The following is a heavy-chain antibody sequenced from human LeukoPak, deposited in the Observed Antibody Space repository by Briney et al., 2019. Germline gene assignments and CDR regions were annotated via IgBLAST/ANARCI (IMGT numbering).Heavy chain of an antibody. J-gene: IGHJ4*02. CDR1: GFTFSSYS. D-gene: IGHD3-3*01. V-gene: IGHV3-21*01. CDR3: VRGHPLDFWNVDY. CDR2: TSSRGSHI. Sequence: GGSLRLSCAASGFTFSSYSMNWVRQTPGKGLEWVASTSSRGSHIYYTDSFKGRFTISRDNANNSLSLQMNSLRGEDTAVYYCVRGHPLDFWNVDYWGQGTLVTVSS.